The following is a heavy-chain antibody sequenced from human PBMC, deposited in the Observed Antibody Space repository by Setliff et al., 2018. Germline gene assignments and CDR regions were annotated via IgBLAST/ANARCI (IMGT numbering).Heavy chain of an antibody. Sequence: GGSLRLSCGASGFTYKNDWVSWVRQAPGKGLEWLASINPHASEKYYVDSVKGRFTISRDNAKNSLSLQMNNLRTEDTAVYYCFGAGTCSYWGQGTLVTVSS. V-gene: IGHV3-7*01. CDR3: FGAGTCSY. CDR1: GFTYKNDW. J-gene: IGHJ4*02. CDR2: INPHASEK. D-gene: IGHD3-10*01.